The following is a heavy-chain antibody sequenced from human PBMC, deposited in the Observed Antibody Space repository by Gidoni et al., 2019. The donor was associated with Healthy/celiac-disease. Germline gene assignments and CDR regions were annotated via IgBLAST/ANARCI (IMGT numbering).Heavy chain of an antibody. CDR1: GGSISSYY. V-gene: IGHV4-59*08. CDR2: IYYSGST. Sequence: QVQLQESGPGLVKPSETLSLTCTVSGGSISSYYWSWIRQPPGKGLEWIGYIYYSGSTNYNPSLKSRVTISVDTSKNQFSLKLSSVTAADTAVYYCARHRGNSGFHYFDYWGQGTLVTVSS. J-gene: IGHJ4*02. D-gene: IGHD3-22*01. CDR3: ARHRGNSGFHYFDY.